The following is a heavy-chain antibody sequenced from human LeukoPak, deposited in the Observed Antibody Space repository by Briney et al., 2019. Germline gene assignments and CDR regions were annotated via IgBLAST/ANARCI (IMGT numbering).Heavy chain of an antibody. CDR1: GGSISSSSYF. J-gene: IGHJ4*02. CDR3: ARSSGTGTFSY. V-gene: IGHV4-39*01. Sequence: SETLSLTCTVSGGSISSSSYFWGWVRQPPGKGLEWIGSVFYTGDTYCSPSLKSRVTLSVDTSKNQFPLRLTSVTAADAAVYYCARSSGTGTFSYWGQGTLVTVSS. D-gene: IGHD6-25*01. CDR2: VFYTGDT.